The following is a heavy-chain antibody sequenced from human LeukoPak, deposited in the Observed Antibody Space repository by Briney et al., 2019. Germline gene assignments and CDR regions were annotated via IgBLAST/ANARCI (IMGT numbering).Heavy chain of an antibody. Sequence: PGGSLRLSCAASGFTFSGYWMYWLRQAPGKGLVWVSRINSDGSSTKYADSVKGRFTISRDNAANTLYLQMNSLRVEDTVFYYCARILSKDYFDSWGQGALVTVSS. J-gene: IGHJ4*02. CDR3: ARILSKDYFDS. CDR1: GFTFSGYW. CDR2: INSDGSST. D-gene: IGHD2-15*01. V-gene: IGHV3-74*01.